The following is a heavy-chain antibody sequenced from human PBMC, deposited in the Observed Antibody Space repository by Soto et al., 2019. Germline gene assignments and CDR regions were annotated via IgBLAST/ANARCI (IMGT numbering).Heavy chain of an antibody. CDR2: ITSSSSYM. CDR1: GFTFSSYS. V-gene: IGHV3-21*01. D-gene: IGHD1-26*01. Sequence: ESGGGLVKPGGSLRLSCAASGFTFSSYSMNWVRQAPGKGLEWVSSITSSSSYMSYADSVKGRFTISRDNAKNSLYLQMNSLRAEDTAVYYCARDLKSSATRTIWGQGTMVTVSP. CDR3: ARDLKSSATRTI. J-gene: IGHJ3*01.